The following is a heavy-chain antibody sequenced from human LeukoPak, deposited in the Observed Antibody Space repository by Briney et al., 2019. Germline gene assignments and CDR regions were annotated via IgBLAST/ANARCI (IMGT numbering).Heavy chain of an antibody. CDR1: GFTFDDYG. Sequence: GGSLRLSCAASGFTFDDYGMSWVRQAPAKGLGWVSVIYSGGSTYYADSVKRRFTISRDNSKNTLYLQMNSLRAEDTAVYYCARVAAAGTGGDIDYWGQGTLVTVSS. CDR2: IYSGGST. CDR3: ARVAAAGTGGDIDY. V-gene: IGHV3-53*01. D-gene: IGHD6-13*01. J-gene: IGHJ4*02.